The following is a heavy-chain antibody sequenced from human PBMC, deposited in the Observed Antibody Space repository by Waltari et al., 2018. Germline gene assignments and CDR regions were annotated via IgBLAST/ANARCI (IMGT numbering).Heavy chain of an antibody. Sequence: QVQLQQWGAGLLKPSETLSLTCAVYGGSFSGYYWSWIRQPPGKGLEWIWEINHSGSTNYNPSLKSRVTISVATSKTQFSLKLSSVTAAATAVYYCARGGSSSSYYFDYWGQGTLVTVSS. V-gene: IGHV4-34*01. J-gene: IGHJ4*02. D-gene: IGHD6-13*01. CDR2: INHSGST. CDR1: GGSFSGYY. CDR3: ARGGSSSSYYFDY.